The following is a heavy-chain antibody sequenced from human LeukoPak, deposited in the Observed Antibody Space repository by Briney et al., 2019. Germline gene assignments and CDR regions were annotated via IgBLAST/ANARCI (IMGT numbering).Heavy chain of an antibody. CDR3: ARPRQYSGYSSYYFDY. J-gene: IGHJ4*02. Sequence: PGGSLRLSCAASGFTFSSYWMHWVRQAPGKGLVWVSRINSDGSSTSYADSVKGRFTISRDNAKNTLYLQMNSLGAEDTAVYYCARPRQYSGYSSYYFDYWGQGTLVTVSS. CDR1: GFTFSSYW. D-gene: IGHD5-18*01. V-gene: IGHV3-74*01. CDR2: INSDGSST.